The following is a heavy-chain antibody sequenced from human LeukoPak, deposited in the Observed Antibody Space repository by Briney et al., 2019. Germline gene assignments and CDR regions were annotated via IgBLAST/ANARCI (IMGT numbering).Heavy chain of an antibody. J-gene: IGHJ6*03. CDR3: AKDGGYCSSTSCPLYYYMDV. D-gene: IGHD2-2*01. CDR1: GFTFGSYG. Sequence: GGSLRISCAASGFTFGSYGIPWVRQAPGKGLGWVAGIWYDGNNKYYADSVKGRFTISRDISKNTLYLQMNSLRAEDTAVYYCAKDGGYCSSTSCPLYYYMDVWGKGTTVTVSS. V-gene: IGHV3-33*06. CDR2: IWYDGNNK.